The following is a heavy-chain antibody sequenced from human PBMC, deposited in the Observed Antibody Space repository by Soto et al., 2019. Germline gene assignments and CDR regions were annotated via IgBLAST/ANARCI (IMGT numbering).Heavy chain of an antibody. CDR1: GGSFSGYY. J-gene: IGHJ4*02. D-gene: IGHD6-19*01. Sequence: QVQLQQWGAGLLKPSEPLSLTCAVYGGSFSGYYWSWIRQPPGKGLEWIGEINHSGSTNYNPSLKRSVPISENTPKNQFSLKLSSVTAADTAVYYCARAKYSSGWYSARGKPPLANFDYWGQGTLVTVSS. CDR3: ARAKYSSGWYSARGKPPLANFDY. CDR2: INHSGST. V-gene: IGHV4-34*01.